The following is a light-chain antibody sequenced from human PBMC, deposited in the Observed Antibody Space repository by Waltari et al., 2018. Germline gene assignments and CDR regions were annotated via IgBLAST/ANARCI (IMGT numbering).Light chain of an antibody. CDR3: QSYDSSLIASI. CDR2: GNN. Sequence: QSGMTQPPSVSGAPGQRVPISCTGTSSTIGAASDVHWYPLLPGTAPKLLTFGNNNRPSGVPYRFSGSKSGTSSSLAITGLQAEDEADYYCQSYDSSLIASIFGGGTRLTVL. V-gene: IGLV1-40*02. J-gene: IGLJ2*01. CDR1: SSTIGAASD.